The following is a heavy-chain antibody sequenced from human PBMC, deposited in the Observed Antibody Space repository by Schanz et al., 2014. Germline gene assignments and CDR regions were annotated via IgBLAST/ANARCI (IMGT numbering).Heavy chain of an antibody. V-gene: IGHV4-30-4*07. Sequence: QVQVQESGPGLVKPSQTLSLTCAVSGGSISSGGYSWNWIRQPPGKGMEWIVYIYYSGSTYYNPSLKSRVTISVDTSKNQFSLKLSSVTAADTAVYYCARDWVVPAAIGEGNWNYDNWGQGTLVTVSS. CDR3: ARDWVVPAAIGEGNWNYDN. CDR1: GGSISSGGYS. D-gene: IGHD2-2*02. J-gene: IGHJ4*02. CDR2: IYYSGST.